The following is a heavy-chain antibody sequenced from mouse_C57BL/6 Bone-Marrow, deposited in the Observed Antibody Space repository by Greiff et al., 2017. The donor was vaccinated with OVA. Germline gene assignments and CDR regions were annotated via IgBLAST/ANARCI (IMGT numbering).Heavy chain of an antibody. CDR2: IDPANGNT. CDR1: GFNIKNTY. Sequence: EVQLQQSVAELVRPGASVKLSCTASGFNIKNTYMHWVKQRPEQGLEWIGRIDPANGNTKYAPKFQGKATITADTSSNTAYLQLSSLTSEDPAIYYCASRYYYGSSRYYYAMDYWGQGTSVTVAS. V-gene: IGHV14-3*01. D-gene: IGHD1-1*01. J-gene: IGHJ4*01. CDR3: ASRYYYGSSRYYYAMDY.